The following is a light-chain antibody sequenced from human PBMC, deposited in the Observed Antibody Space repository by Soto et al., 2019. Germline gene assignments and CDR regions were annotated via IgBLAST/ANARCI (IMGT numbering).Light chain of an antibody. J-gene: IGKJ1*01. CDR3: QQSYSTPPT. CDR1: QSISSY. V-gene: IGKV1-39*01. CDR2: AAS. Sequence: ESQLTQSPSSLSASVGGRDTITCRASQSISSYLNWYQQKPGKAPKLLIYAASSLQSGAPSRFSGSGSGTDFTLTISSLQPEDFATYYCQQSYSTPPTFGQGTKVDIK.